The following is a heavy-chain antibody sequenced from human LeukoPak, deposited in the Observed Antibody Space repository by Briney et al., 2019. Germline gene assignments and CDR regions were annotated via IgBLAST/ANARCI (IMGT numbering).Heavy chain of an antibody. J-gene: IGHJ6*02. CDR3: ARGEQDGSGWYGGYYYYCFGMDV. V-gene: IGHV3-74*01. CDR2: INSDGSST. CDR1: GFTFSSYW. Sequence: GGSLILSCAASGFTFSSYWMHWVRQAPGKGLVWVSRINSDGSSTSYADSVKGRFTISRDNAKNTLYLQMNSLRAEDTAVYYCARGEQDGSGWYGGYYYYCFGMDVWGQGTTVTVSS. D-gene: IGHD6-19*01.